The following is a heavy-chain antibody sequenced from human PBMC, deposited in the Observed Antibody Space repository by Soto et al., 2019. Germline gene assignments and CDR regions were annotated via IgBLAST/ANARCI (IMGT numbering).Heavy chain of an antibody. Sequence: GGSLRLSCAASGFTFSSYAMSWVRQAPGKGLEWVAVISYDGSNKYYADSVKGRFTISRDNSKNTLYLQMNSLRAEDTAVYYCARGVVGYSYGDTYYFEYWGQGTLVTVSS. D-gene: IGHD5-18*01. CDR3: ARGVVGYSYGDTYYFEY. CDR1: GFTFSSYA. CDR2: ISYDGSNK. J-gene: IGHJ4*02. V-gene: IGHV3-30-3*01.